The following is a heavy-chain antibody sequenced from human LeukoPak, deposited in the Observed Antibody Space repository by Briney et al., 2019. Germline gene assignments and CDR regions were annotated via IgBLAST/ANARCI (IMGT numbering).Heavy chain of an antibody. CDR1: VFTVSSNY. J-gene: IGHJ2*01. V-gene: IGHV3-53*01. CDR3: ARDKWLQYWYFDL. CDR2: IHDGGST. D-gene: IGHD5-12*01. Sequence: GGSLRLSCAASVFTVSSNYMTWVRQAPGKGLEWVALIHDGGSTHYADSVKGRFTISRDNSKNTLYLQMNSLRAEDTAVYYCARDKWLQYWYFDLWGRGTLVTVSS.